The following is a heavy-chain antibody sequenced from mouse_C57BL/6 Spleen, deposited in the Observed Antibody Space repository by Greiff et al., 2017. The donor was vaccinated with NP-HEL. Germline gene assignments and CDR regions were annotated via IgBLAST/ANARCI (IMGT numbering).Heavy chain of an antibody. J-gene: IGHJ4*01. CDR3: ARPLFITTSYAMDY. V-gene: IGHV1-64*01. CDR2: IHPNSGST. CDR1: GYTFTSYW. D-gene: IGHD1-1*01. Sequence: QVQLQQPGAELVKPGASVKLSCKASGYTFTSYWMHWVKQRPGQGLEWIGMIHPNSGSTNYNEKFKSKATLTVDKSSSTAYMQLSSLTSEDSAVYYCARPLFITTSYAMDYWGQGTSVTVSS.